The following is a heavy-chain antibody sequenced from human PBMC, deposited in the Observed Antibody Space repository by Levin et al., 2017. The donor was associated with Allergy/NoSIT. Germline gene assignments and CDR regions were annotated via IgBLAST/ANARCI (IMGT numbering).Heavy chain of an antibody. D-gene: IGHD2-2*02. Sequence: KAGGSLRLSCAASGFTFSSYSMNWVRQAPGKGLEWVSSISSSSSYIYYADSVKGRFTISRDNAKNSLYLQMNSLRAEDTAVYYCAGMGVVVPAAIPGDDAFDIWGQGTMVTVSS. CDR2: ISSSSSYI. CDR1: GFTFSSYS. CDR3: AGMGVVVPAAIPGDDAFDI. J-gene: IGHJ3*02. V-gene: IGHV3-21*01.